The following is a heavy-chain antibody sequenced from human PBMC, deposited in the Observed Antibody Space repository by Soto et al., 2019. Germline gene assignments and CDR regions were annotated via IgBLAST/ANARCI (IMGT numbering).Heavy chain of an antibody. CDR1: GGTFSSYA. J-gene: IGHJ6*02. V-gene: IGHV1-69*01. D-gene: IGHD5-12*01. CDR3: AANRGYDPSGTSYGMDV. CDR2: IITIFGTA. Sequence: QVQLVQSGAEVKKPGSSVKVSCTASGGTFSSYAISWVRQAPGQGLEWMGGIITIFGTANYAQKFQGRVTITADESTSTAYMERSSLRSEDTAVYYCAANRGYDPSGTSYGMDVWGQGTTVTVSS.